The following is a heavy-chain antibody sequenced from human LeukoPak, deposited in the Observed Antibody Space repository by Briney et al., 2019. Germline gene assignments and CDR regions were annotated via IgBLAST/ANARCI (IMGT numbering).Heavy chain of an antibody. V-gene: IGHV4-59*01. CDR2: IYYIGST. CDR1: GGPISSYY. CDR3: ARDSSSWAGHYYYMDV. J-gene: IGHJ6*03. Sequence: PSETLSLTCAVSGGPISSYYSSWIPQPPGKGLEGGGYIYYIGSTNYNPSLKSRVTISVDTSNNQFSLKLSSVTAADTAAYYCARDSSSWAGHYYYMDVWGKGTTVTVSS. D-gene: IGHD6-13*01.